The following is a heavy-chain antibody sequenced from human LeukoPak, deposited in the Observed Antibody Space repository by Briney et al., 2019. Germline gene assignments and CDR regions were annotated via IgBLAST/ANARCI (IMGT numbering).Heavy chain of an antibody. J-gene: IGHJ3*02. Sequence: GASVKVSCKASGYTSTGYYMHWVRQAPGQGLGWMGWINPNSGGTNYAQKFQGRVTMTRDTSISTAYMELSSLRSDDTAVYYCARAYYDFWTGERFDIWGQGTMVTVSS. CDR2: INPNSGGT. D-gene: IGHD3-3*01. CDR3: ARAYYDFWTGERFDI. V-gene: IGHV1-2*02. CDR1: GYTSTGYY.